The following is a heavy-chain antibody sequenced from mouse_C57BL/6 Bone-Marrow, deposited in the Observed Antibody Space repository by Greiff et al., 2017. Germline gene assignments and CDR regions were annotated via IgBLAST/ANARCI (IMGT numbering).Heavy chain of an antibody. Sequence: DVKLVESGGGLVKPGGSLKLSCAASGFTFSSYAMSWVRQTPEKRLEWVATISDGGSYTYYPDNVKGRFTISRDNAKNNLYLQMSHLKSEDTAMYYCARDPYYYGSSYPAWFAYWGQGTLVTVSA. CDR3: ARDPYYYGSSYPAWFAY. V-gene: IGHV5-4*01. J-gene: IGHJ3*01. CDR2: ISDGGSYT. D-gene: IGHD1-1*01. CDR1: GFTFSSYA.